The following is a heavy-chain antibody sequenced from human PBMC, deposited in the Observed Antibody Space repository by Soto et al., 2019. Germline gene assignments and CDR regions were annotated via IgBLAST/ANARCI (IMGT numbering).Heavy chain of an antibody. V-gene: IGHV1-8*01. CDR1: GYTFTSYD. J-gene: IGHJ5*02. CDR3: ARERSAAGTGWFDP. Sequence: QVQLVQSGAEVKKPGASVKVSCKASGYTFTSYDINWVRQATGQGLEWMGWMNPNSGNTGYAQKFQGRVTMTKNTSISTAYMQLSSLRSEDTAVYYCARERSAAGTGWFDPWGQGTLVTVSS. D-gene: IGHD6-13*01. CDR2: MNPNSGNT.